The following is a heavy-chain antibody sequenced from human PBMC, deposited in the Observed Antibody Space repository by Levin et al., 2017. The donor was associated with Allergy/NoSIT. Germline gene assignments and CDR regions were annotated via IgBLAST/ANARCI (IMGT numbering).Heavy chain of an antibody. CDR1: GYNFNNYG. Sequence: GESLKISCKTSGYNFNNYGLSWVRQAPGRGLEWMGWISANNGKTKSAEKFQGRISMTTDTSASTASMELRSLRYDDTAVYYCARDEGYNFGWGGYYFDYWGQGALVSVSS. V-gene: IGHV1-18*01. J-gene: IGHJ4*02. CDR2: ISANNGKT. D-gene: IGHD5-18*01. CDR3: ARDEGYNFGWGGYYFDY.